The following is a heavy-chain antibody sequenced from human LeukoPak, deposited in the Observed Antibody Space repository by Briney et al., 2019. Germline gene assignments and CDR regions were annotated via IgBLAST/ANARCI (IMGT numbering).Heavy chain of an antibody. J-gene: IGHJ4*02. CDR2: ISGSGSST. D-gene: IGHD3-10*01. CDR3: AQTRLWFGELSTFDF. CDR1: GFTFSNYA. V-gene: IGHV3-23*01. Sequence: GGSLRLSCAASGFTFSNYAMSWVRQAPGKGLDWVSTISGSGSSTYYADSVKGRFTISRDNSKNTLYLQMNSLRAEDTAIYYCAQTRLWFGELSTFDFWGQGTLVTVSS.